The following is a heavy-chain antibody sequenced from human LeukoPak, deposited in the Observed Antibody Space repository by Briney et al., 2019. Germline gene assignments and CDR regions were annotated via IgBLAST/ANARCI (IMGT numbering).Heavy chain of an antibody. Sequence: GGPLRLSCAASGFTFSSYAMSWVRQAPGKGLEWVSAISGSGGSTYYADSVKGRFTISRDNSKNTLYLQMNSLRAEDTAVYYCARIVVVTEFDYWGQGTLVTVSS. CDR2: ISGSGGST. CDR1: GFTFSSYA. V-gene: IGHV3-23*01. J-gene: IGHJ4*02. D-gene: IGHD3-22*01. CDR3: ARIVVVTEFDY.